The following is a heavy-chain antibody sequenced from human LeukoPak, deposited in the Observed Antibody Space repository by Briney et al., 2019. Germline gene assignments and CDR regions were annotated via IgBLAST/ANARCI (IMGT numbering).Heavy chain of an antibody. J-gene: IGHJ4*02. V-gene: IGHV3-9*01. CDR3: AKADYYDSSGRTYYFDY. CDR2: ISWNSGSI. CDR1: GFTFDDYA. D-gene: IGHD3-22*01. Sequence: PGRSLRLSCAASGFTFDDYAMHWVRQAPGKGLEWVSGISWNSGSIGYADSVKGRFTISRDNAKNSLYLQMNSLRAEDTALCYCAKADYYDSSGRTYYFDYWGQGTLVTVSS.